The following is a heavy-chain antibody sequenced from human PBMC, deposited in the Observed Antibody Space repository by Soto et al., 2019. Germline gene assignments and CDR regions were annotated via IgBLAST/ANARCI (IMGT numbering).Heavy chain of an antibody. V-gene: IGHV1-2*02. Sequence: GASVKVSCKASGYTFIGYYIHWVRQAPGQGLEWMGSINPNSGVTNYAQRFQGRVTMTRDTSITTVYMELRSLRSDDTAVYFCARDHWFDPWGQGTLVTV. CDR1: GYTFIGYY. CDR3: ARDHWFDP. J-gene: IGHJ5*02. CDR2: INPNSGVT.